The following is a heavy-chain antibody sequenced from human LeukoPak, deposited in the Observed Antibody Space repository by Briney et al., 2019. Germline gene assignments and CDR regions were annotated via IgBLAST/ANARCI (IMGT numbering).Heavy chain of an antibody. J-gene: IGHJ6*02. V-gene: IGHV3-66*01. CDR3: VRDRWPGLGDF. CDR2: VYSGGLT. CDR1: GFTVSDNY. Sequence: GGSLRLSCAASGFTVSDNYMSWVRQAPGKGLEWVSTVYSGGLTYYADPAKGSFTIFSDNSKNTLYLQMSSLRAEDTGVYCCVRDRWPGLGDFWGQGTTVTVSS. D-gene: IGHD6-19*01.